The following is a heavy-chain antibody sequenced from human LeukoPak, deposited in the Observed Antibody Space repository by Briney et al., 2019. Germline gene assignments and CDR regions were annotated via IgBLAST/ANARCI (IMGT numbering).Heavy chain of an antibody. CDR3: VRDRGDGYNQIDY. Sequence: GGSLGLSCAASGFTPSFYGLPWVRQAPGQGVGCWAVISKDGSNEHYADPGKGRFTISRDNSKNTLYLQMNSLRTEDTAVYYCVRDRGDGYNQIDYWGQGTLVTVSS. CDR2: ISKDGSNE. D-gene: IGHD5-24*01. J-gene: IGHJ4*02. CDR1: GFTPSFYG. V-gene: IGHV3-30*04.